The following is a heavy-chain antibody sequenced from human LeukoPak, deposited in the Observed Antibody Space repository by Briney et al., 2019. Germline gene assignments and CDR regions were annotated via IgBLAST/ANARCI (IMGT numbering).Heavy chain of an antibody. J-gene: IGHJ4*02. D-gene: IGHD3-22*01. Sequence: SETLSLTCTVSGGSISSSSYYWGWIRQPPGKGLEWIGSTYYSGSTYYNPSLKSRVTISVDTSKNQFSLKLSSVTAADTAVYYCARQQYYYDSSGYYYSPFDYWGQGTLVTVSS. CDR2: TYYSGST. V-gene: IGHV4-39*01. CDR1: GGSISSSSYY. CDR3: ARQQYYYDSSGYYYSPFDY.